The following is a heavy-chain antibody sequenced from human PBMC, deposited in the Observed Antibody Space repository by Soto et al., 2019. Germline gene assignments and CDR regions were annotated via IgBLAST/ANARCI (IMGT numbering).Heavy chain of an antibody. CDR3: ARGPMWIQLWTDWYFDL. V-gene: IGHV1-69*06. J-gene: IGHJ2*01. CDR2: IIPIFGTA. Sequence: QVQLVQSGAEVKKPGSSVKVSCKASGGTFSSYAISWVRQAPGQGLEWMGGIIPIFGTANYAQKFQGRVTITADKSTSTAYMELSSLRSEDTAVYYCARGPMWIQLWTDWYFDLWVRGTLVTVSS. D-gene: IGHD5-18*01. CDR1: GGTFSSYA.